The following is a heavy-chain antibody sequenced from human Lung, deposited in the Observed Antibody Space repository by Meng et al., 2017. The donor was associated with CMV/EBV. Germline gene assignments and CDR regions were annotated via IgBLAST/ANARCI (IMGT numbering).Heavy chain of an antibody. J-gene: IGHJ4*02. CDR3: AKAFSASWYREYYDD. CDR1: EFSFSNYA. V-gene: IGHV3-23*01. CDR2: ITASGGST. D-gene: IGHD6-13*01. Sequence: GGSXKISCAASEFSFSNYAMSWVRQAPGRGLAWVSAITASGGSTYYADSVKGRFTVSRDNSKNTLYLQMNSLRAEDTALYYCAKAFSASWYREYYDDWGQGTLVT.